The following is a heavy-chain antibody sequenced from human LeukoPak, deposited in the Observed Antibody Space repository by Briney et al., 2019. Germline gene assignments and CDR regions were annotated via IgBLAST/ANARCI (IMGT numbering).Heavy chain of an antibody. CDR3: ARQYYYGSGSYYDL. CDR1: GGSISSYY. D-gene: IGHD3-10*01. V-gene: IGHV4-59*01. Sequence: SETLSLTCTVSGGSISSYYWSWIRRPPGKGLEWIGYIYYSGGTNYNPSLKSRVTISVDTSKNQFSLKLSSVTAADTAVYYCARQYYYGSGSYYDLWGQGTLVTVSS. J-gene: IGHJ4*02. CDR2: IYYSGGT.